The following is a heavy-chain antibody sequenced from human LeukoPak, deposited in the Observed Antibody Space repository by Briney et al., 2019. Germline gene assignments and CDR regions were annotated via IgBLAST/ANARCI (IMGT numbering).Heavy chain of an antibody. J-gene: IGHJ5*01. CDR3: ARRGTTGPHNWFDS. CDR1: GFSFSNYG. Sequence: PGGSLRLSCVASGFSFSNYGMTWVRQAPGRGLEWVSGIGGSDDRIEYAASVRGRFAISRDNSKNTLYLQMNSLRAEDSAVYICARRGTTGPHNWFDSWGQGNLVTVSS. V-gene: IGHV3-23*01. CDR2: IGGSDDRI. D-gene: IGHD3-16*01.